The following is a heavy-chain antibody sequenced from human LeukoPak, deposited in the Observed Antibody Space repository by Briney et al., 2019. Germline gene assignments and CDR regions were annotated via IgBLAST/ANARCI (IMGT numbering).Heavy chain of an antibody. J-gene: IGHJ4*02. V-gene: IGHV3-53*01. Sequence: GGSLRLSCAASQSIVSSRYMSWVRQAPGKGLEWVSIIYDGGKTYYADSVKGRFTISRDNFKNTLYLQMNNLRAEDTAVYFCGRDDADVKNYGIQYWGQGTLVTVSS. CDR3: GRDDADVKNYGIQY. CDR2: IYDGGKT. CDR1: QSIVSSRY. D-gene: IGHD5-24*01.